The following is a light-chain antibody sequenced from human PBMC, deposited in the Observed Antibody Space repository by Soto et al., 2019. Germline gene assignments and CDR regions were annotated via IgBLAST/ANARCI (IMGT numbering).Light chain of an antibody. CDR2: GAS. Sequence: EIVLTQSPGTLSLSPGERATLSCRASQSVSNYLAWYQRKPGQAPRLLIYGASSRATGIPDRFSGSGSGADFTLTISRLEPEDFAVYYCHQYGGSPQTFGQGPKVDIK. CDR1: QSVSNY. J-gene: IGKJ1*01. CDR3: HQYGGSPQT. V-gene: IGKV3-20*01.